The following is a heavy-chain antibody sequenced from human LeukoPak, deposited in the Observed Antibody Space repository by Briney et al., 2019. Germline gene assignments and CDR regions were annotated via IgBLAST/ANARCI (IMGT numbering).Heavy chain of an antibody. Sequence: GASVKVSCKASGGTFSSYAISWVRQAPGQGLEWMGGIIPIFGTANYAQKFQGRVTITADESTSTAYMELSSRRSEDTAVYYCARTRSIQTYYYDSSGYSFDYWGQGTLVTVSS. J-gene: IGHJ4*02. CDR3: ARTRSIQTYYYDSSGYSFDY. CDR2: IIPIFGTA. CDR1: GGTFSSYA. D-gene: IGHD3-22*01. V-gene: IGHV1-69*13.